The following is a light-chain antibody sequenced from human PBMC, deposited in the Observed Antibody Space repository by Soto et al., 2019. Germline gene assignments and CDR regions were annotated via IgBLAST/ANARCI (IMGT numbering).Light chain of an antibody. CDR2: EVS. CDR3: SSYVTSGTLV. J-gene: IGLJ7*01. Sequence: QSALTQAASVSGSPGQSITISCTGTSSDIGGSDYVSWYQKHPGKAPIVIIYEVSDRPSGVSDRFSGSKSGNTASLTISGLQAEDEADYYCSSYVTSGTLVFGGGTQLTVL. CDR1: SSDIGGSDY. V-gene: IGLV2-14*01.